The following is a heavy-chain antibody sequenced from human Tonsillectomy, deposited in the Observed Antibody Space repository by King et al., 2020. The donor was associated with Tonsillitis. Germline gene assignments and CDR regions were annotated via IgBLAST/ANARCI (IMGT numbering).Heavy chain of an antibody. CDR3: ASIAGD. D-gene: IGHD1-26*01. CDR1: GFTFSSYG. Sequence: VQLVESGGGVVQPGRSLRLSCAASGFTFSSYGMHWVRQAPGKGLEWVAVISYDGSNKYYADPVKGRFTISRDNSKNTLYLQMNSLRAEDTAVYYCASIAGDWGQGTLVTVSS. V-gene: IGHV3-30*03. J-gene: IGHJ4*02. CDR2: ISYDGSNK.